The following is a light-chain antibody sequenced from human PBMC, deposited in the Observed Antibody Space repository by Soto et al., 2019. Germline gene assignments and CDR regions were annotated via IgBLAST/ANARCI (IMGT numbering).Light chain of an antibody. CDR3: SSYTGTDNLLYV. CDR1: SSDIGKYNY. V-gene: IGLV2-8*01. J-gene: IGLJ1*01. Sequence: QSALTQPPSASGSPGQSVTTSCTGTSSDIGKYNYVSWYQQHPGKAPKLLVYEVDRRPAGVPDRFSASKSANTASLTVSGLQPEDEADYYCSSYTGTDNLLYVFGTGTNVTVL. CDR2: EVD.